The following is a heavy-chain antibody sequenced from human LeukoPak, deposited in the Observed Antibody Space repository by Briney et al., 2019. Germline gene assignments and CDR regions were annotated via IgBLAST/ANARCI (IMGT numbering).Heavy chain of an antibody. Sequence: PSETLSLACTVSGGSISSYYWSWIRQPPGKGLEWIGYIYYSGSANYHPSLKSRVTISVDTSKNRFSLRLSSVTAADTAVYYCAKVTGYMVEDYFDYWGQGTLVTVSS. D-gene: IGHD6-13*01. CDR1: GGSISSYY. CDR2: IYYSGSA. J-gene: IGHJ4*02. V-gene: IGHV4-59*01. CDR3: AKVTGYMVEDYFDY.